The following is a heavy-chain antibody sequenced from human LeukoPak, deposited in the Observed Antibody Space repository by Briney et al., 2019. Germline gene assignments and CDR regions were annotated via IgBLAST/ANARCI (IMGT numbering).Heavy chain of an antibody. Sequence: GGSLRLSCAASGFTFSSYAMSWVRQAPGKGLEWVSAISGSGGSTYYADSVKGRFTISRDNSKNTLYLQMNSLRAEDTAVYYCAKGLQQWLVRWVDYWGQGTLVTVSS. CDR1: GFTFSSYA. V-gene: IGHV3-23*01. D-gene: IGHD6-19*01. CDR2: ISGSGGST. J-gene: IGHJ4*02. CDR3: AKGLQQWLVRWVDY.